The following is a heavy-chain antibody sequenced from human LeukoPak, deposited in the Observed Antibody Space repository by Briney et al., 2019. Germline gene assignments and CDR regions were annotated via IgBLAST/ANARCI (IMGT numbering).Heavy chain of an antibody. Sequence: GGSLRLSCAASGFTFSSYGMHWVRQAPGRGLEWVAVISYDGSNKYYADSVKGRFTISRDNSKNTLYLQMNGLRAEDTAVYYCAKEILGGVTYFDYWGQGTLVTVSS. CDR1: GFTFSSYG. J-gene: IGHJ4*02. D-gene: IGHD4-23*01. CDR2: ISYDGSNK. V-gene: IGHV3-30*18. CDR3: AKEILGGVTYFDY.